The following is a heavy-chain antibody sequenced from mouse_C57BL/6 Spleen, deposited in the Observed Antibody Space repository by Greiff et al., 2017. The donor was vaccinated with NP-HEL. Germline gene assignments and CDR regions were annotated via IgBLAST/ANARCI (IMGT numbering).Heavy chain of an antibody. CDR1: GFTFSDYG. V-gene: IGHV5-17*01. CDR2: ISSGSSTI. CDR3: ATIYYDYEGYAMDY. Sequence: EVKLQESGGGLVKPGGSLKLSCAASGFTFSDYGMHWVRQAPEKGLEWVAYISSGSSTIYYADTVKGRFTISRDNAKNTLFLQMTSLRSEDTAMYYCATIYYDYEGYAMDYWGQGTSVTVSS. J-gene: IGHJ4*01. D-gene: IGHD2-4*01.